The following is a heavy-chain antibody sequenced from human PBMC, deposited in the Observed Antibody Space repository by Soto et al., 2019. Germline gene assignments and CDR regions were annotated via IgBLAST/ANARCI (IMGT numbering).Heavy chain of an antibody. CDR3: ARHGVSFGPFDY. CDR2: IYPDDSDV. Sequence: GESLKISCQVPQDIFTSNWIGWLRQMPGKGLEWMGVIYPDDSDVKYNPSFQGQVTISVDKSISTAYSQWSRLRDSDTAMYFCARHGVSFGPFDYWGQGTPVTVSS. J-gene: IGHJ4*02. V-gene: IGHV5-51*01. CDR1: QDIFTSNW. D-gene: IGHD3-3*01.